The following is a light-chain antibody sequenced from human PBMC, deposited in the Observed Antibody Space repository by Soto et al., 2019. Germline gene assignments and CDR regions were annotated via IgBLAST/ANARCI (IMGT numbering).Light chain of an antibody. CDR2: WAS. V-gene: IGKV4-1*01. J-gene: IGKJ4*01. CDR3: QQYYSTPLT. Sequence: DIVMTQSPDSLPVSLGERATINCKSSQSLLYSSNNKNYLAWYQQKPGQPPKLLIYWASTRESGVPDRFSGSGSGTDFTLTISSLQAEDVAAYYCQQYYSTPLTFGGGTKVEVK. CDR1: QSLLYSSNNKNY.